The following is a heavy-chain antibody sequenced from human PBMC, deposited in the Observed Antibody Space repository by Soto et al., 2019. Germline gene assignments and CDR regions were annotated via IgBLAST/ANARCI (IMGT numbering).Heavy chain of an antibody. Sequence: SETLSLTCTVSGGSISSYYWSWIRQPPGKGLEWIGYIYYSGSTNYNPSLKSRVTISVDTSKNQFSLKLSSVTAADTAVYYCARAYGVHFDYWGQGTLATVSS. CDR2: IYYSGST. CDR3: ARAYGVHFDY. CDR1: GGSISSYY. J-gene: IGHJ4*02. V-gene: IGHV4-59*01. D-gene: IGHD4-17*01.